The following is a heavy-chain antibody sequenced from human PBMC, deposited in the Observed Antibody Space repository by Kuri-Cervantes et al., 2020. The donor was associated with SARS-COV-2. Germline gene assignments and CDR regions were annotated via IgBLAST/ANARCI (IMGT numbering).Heavy chain of an antibody. CDR2: ISYDGSNK. Sequence: GESLKISCAASGFTFSSYAMHWVRQAPGKGLEWVAVISYDGSNKYYADSVKGRFTISRDNSKNTLYLKMNSLRAEDTAVYYCARDRSTHYFDYWGQGTLVTVSS. V-gene: IGHV3-30-3*01. J-gene: IGHJ4*02. CDR1: GFTFSSYA. CDR3: ARDRSTHYFDY.